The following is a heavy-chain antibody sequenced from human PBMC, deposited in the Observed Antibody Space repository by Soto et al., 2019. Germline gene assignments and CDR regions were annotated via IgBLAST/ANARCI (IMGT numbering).Heavy chain of an antibody. CDR2: IWYDGSNE. J-gene: IGHJ6*02. Sequence: PGGSLRLSCAASGFTFSDYAMHWVRQASGKGLEWVAVIWYDGSNEYYADSVKGRFTISRDNSKNTLYLQMNSLRAEDTAAYYCARDSFGMDVWGQGTTVTVSS. D-gene: IGHD2-15*01. CDR3: ARDSFGMDV. CDR1: GFTFSDYA. V-gene: IGHV3-33*01.